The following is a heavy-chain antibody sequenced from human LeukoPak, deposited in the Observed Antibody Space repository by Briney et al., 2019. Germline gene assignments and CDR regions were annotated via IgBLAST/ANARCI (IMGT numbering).Heavy chain of an antibody. CDR3: ARLGCTVILERLFDY. CDR2: INHSGST. Sequence: SETLSLTCAVYGGSFSGYYWSWIRQPPGKGLEWIGEINHSGSTNYNPSLKSRVTISVDTSKSQFSLKLRSVTAADTAVYYCARLGCTVILERLFDYWGQGTLVTVSS. CDR1: GGSFSGYY. V-gene: IGHV4-34*01. J-gene: IGHJ4*02. D-gene: IGHD2-21*01.